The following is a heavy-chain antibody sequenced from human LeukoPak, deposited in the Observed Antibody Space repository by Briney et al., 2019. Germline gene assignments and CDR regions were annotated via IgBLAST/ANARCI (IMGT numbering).Heavy chain of an antibody. Sequence: PSETLSLTCTVSGGSISSGGYYWSWIRQHPGKGLEWIGYIYYSGSTYYNPSLKSRVTISVDTSKNQFSLKLSSVTAADTAVYYCARDKWQQMGVFDYWGQGTLVTVSS. CDR2: IYYSGST. CDR3: ARDKWQQMGVFDY. CDR1: GGSISSGGYY. D-gene: IGHD6-13*01. J-gene: IGHJ4*02. V-gene: IGHV4-31*03.